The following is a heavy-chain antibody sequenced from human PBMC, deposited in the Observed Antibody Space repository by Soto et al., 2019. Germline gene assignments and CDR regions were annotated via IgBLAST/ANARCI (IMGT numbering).Heavy chain of an antibody. CDR2: INPNSGGT. CDR3: ARSKSGYDDNWSAP. D-gene: IGHD5-12*01. J-gene: IGHJ5*02. CDR1: GYTFTGYY. Sequence: ASVKVCCKASGYTFTGYYMHWVRQAPGQGLEWMGWINPNSGGTNYAQKFQGRVTMTRDTSISTAYMELSRLRSDDTAVYYCARSKSGYDDNWSAPWGHGTLVTVST. V-gene: IGHV1-2*02.